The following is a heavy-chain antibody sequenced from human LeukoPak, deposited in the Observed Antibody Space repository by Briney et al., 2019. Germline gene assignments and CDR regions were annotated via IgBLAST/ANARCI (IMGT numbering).Heavy chain of an antibody. Sequence: PSETLSLTCAVYGGSFSGYIWTWIRQPPGKGLEWIGEINHSGSTNYNPSLKSRVTISVDTSKNQFSLKLNSVTAADTAVYYCARASVLAVAYHYYHMDVWGKGTTVTVSS. CDR3: ARASVLAVAYHYYHMDV. J-gene: IGHJ6*03. CDR2: INHSGST. V-gene: IGHV4-34*01. CDR1: GGSFSGYI. D-gene: IGHD6-19*01.